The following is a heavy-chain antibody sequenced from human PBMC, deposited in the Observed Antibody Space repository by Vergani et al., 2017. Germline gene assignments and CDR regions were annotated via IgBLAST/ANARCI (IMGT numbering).Heavy chain of an antibody. CDR2: IYYSGST. CDR1: GGSFSGYY. D-gene: IGHD3-10*01. Sequence: QVQLQQWGAGLLKPSETLSLTCAVYGGSFSGYYWSWIRQPPGKGLEWIGSIYYSGSTYYNPSLKSRVTISVDTSKNQFSLKLSSVTAADTAVYYCARLTYYKDYVDYWGQGTLVTVSS. V-gene: IGHV4-34*01. CDR3: ARLTYYKDYVDY. J-gene: IGHJ4*02.